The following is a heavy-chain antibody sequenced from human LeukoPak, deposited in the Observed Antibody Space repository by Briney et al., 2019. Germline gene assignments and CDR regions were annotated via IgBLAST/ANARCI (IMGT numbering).Heavy chain of an antibody. CDR3: AGIYSSSWYDPYYFDY. J-gene: IGHJ4*02. CDR2: IYSGGST. Sequence: GGSLRLSCAASGFTVSSNYMSWVRQAPGKGLEWVSVIYSGGSTYYADSVKGRFTISRDNSKNTLYLQMNSLRAEDTAVYYCAGIYSSSWYDPYYFDYWGQGTLVTVSS. D-gene: IGHD6-13*01. CDR1: GFTVSSNY. V-gene: IGHV3-53*01.